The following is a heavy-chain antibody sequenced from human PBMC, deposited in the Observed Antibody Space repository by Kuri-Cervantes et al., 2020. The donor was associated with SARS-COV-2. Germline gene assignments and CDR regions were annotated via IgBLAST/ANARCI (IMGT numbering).Heavy chain of an antibody. J-gene: IGHJ5*02. CDR1: GGSISSSDYY. CDR2: IYYSGST. V-gene: IGHV4-39*01. D-gene: IGHD3-3*01. CDR3: ARRQPTVFGAADWFDP. Sequence: ESLKISCTVSGGSISSSDYYWDWIRQPPGKGLEWIGSIYYSGSTYNNPSLKSRVTISADTSTNQFSLRLRFVTAADTAVYYCARRQPTVFGAADWFDPWGRGTLVTVSS.